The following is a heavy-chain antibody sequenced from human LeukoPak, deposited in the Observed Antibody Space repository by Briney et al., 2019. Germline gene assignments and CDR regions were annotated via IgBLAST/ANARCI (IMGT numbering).Heavy chain of an antibody. CDR3: AKGGVVISGFDP. V-gene: IGHV3-23*01. CDR1: GFTFSSYA. D-gene: IGHD3-3*01. J-gene: IGHJ5*02. Sequence: GGSLRLSCAASGFTFSSYAMSWVRQAPGKGLEWVSAISGSGGSTYYADSVKGRFTISRDNSKNALYLQMNSLRAEDTAVYYCAKGGVVISGFDPWGQGTLVTVSS. CDR2: ISGSGGST.